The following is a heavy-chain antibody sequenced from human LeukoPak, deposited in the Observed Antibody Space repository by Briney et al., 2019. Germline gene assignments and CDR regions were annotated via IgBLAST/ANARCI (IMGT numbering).Heavy chain of an antibody. CDR2: IYYSGST. CDR1: GGSISSYY. CDR3: ARGYSSGWYYFDY. V-gene: IGHV4-59*01. Sequence: SETLSLTCTVSGGSISSYYWSWIRQPPGKGLEWIGYIYYSGSTNYNPSLKSRVTISVDTSKNQFSLKLSSVTAADTAVYYCARGYSSGWYYFDYWGQGTLVTVSS. D-gene: IGHD6-19*01. J-gene: IGHJ4*02.